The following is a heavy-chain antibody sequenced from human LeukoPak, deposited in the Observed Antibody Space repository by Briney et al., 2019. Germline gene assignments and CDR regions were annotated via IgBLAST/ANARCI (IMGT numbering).Heavy chain of an antibody. J-gene: IGHJ4*02. V-gene: IGHV4-39*01. CDR2: IYYSGST. CDR1: GGSISSSRYY. CDR3: ASLGGYDILTGYYKEYYFDY. Sequence: PSETLSLTCTVSGGSISSSRYYWGWICQPPGKGLEWIGSIYYSGSTYYNPSLKSRVTISVDTSKNQFSLKLSSVTAADTAVYYCASLGGYDILTGYYKEYYFDYRGQGTLVTVSS. D-gene: IGHD3-9*01.